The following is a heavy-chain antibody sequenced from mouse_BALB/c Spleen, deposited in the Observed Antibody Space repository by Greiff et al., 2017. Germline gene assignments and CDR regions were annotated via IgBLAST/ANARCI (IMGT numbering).Heavy chain of an antibody. J-gene: IGHJ4*01. CDR2: IDPANGNT. CDR3: ARPYYGNY. Sequence: VQLKESGAELVKPGASVKLSCTASGFNIKDTYMHWVKQRPEQGLEWIGRIDPANGNTKYDPKFQGKATITADTSSNTAYLQLSSLTSEDTAVYYCARPYYGNYWGQGTSVTVSS. D-gene: IGHD2-10*01. CDR1: GFNIKDTY. V-gene: IGHV14-3*02.